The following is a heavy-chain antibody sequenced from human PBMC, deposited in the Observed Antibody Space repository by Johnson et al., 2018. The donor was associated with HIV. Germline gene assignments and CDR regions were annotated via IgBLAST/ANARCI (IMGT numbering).Heavy chain of an antibody. CDR1: GFTFDDYG. CDR2: MWYDGSNK. CDR3: AKDARTRWELEPDAFDI. J-gene: IGHJ3*02. V-gene: IGHV3-33*06. D-gene: IGHD1-26*01. Sequence: QVQLVESGGGVVRPGGSLRLSCAASGFTFDDYGMTWVRQAPGKGLEWVAVMWYDGSNKYYADSVKGQFTISRDNSKKTLYLQMNSLRAEETAVYYCAKDARTRWELEPDAFDIWGQGTMVTVCS.